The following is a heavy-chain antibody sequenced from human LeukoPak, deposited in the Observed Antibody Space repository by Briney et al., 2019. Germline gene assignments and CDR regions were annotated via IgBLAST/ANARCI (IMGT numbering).Heavy chain of an antibody. CDR3: ARGLGYYDSSGYYPDY. CDR2: MNPNSGNT. V-gene: IGHV1-8*01. Sequence: ASVKVSCKASGYTFTSYDISWVRQATGQGLEWMGWMNPNSGNTGYAQKFQGRVTITRNTSISTAYMELSSLRSEDTAVYYCARGLGYYDSSGYYPDYWGQGTLVTVSS. J-gene: IGHJ4*02. CDR1: GYTFTSYD. D-gene: IGHD3-22*01.